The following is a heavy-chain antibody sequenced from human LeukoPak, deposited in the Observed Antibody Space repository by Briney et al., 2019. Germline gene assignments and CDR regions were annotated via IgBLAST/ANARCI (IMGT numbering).Heavy chain of an antibody. V-gene: IGHV1-18*01. Sequence: ASVKVSCKASGYIFTNYDISWVRQAPGQGLEWMGWISAYSGNTQYSQKFQDRFTMTTDTSTSAAYMELRSLRSDDTAVYYCARDAPSIAVAGGPDHWGQGTLVTVSS. CDR3: ARDAPSIAVAGGPDH. D-gene: IGHD6-19*01. CDR1: GYIFTNYD. CDR2: ISAYSGNT. J-gene: IGHJ4*02.